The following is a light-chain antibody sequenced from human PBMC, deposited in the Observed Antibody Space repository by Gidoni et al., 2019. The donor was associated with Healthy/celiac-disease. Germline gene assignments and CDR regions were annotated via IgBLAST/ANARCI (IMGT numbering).Light chain of an antibody. Sequence: DIQLTQSPSFLSASVGDRVTITCRASQGISSYLAWYQQKPGKAPKLLIYAASTLQSGVPSRFSGSGSGTEFTLTISSLQPEDFATYYCQQLNSYHLVFGGGTKVEIK. CDR3: QQLNSYHLV. V-gene: IGKV1-9*01. CDR1: QGISSY. CDR2: AAS. J-gene: IGKJ4*01.